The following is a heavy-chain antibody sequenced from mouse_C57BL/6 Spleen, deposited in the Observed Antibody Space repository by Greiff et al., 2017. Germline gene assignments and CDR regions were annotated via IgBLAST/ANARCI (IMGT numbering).Heavy chain of an antibody. V-gene: IGHV14-4*01. J-gene: IGHJ2*01. CDR1: GFNIKDDY. CDR3: TAGATTVVATNFDY. CDR2: IDPENGDT. D-gene: IGHD1-1*01. Sequence: EVQLQQSGAELVRPGASVKLSCTASGFNIKDDYMHWVKQRPEQGLEWLGWIDPENGDTEYASKFPGKAPITADNSSNTAYLQLSSLRSEGTAVDYCTAGATTVVATNFDYWGQGTTLTVSS.